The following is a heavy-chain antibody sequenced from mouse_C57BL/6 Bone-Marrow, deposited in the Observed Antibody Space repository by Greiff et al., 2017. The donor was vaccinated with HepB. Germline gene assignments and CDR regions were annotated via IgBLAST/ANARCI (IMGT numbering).Heavy chain of an antibody. Sequence: QVHVKQPGAELVRPGSSVKLSCKASGYTFTSYWMHWVKQRPIQGLEWIGNIDPSDSETHYNQKFKDKATLTVDKSSSTAYMQLSSLTSEDSAVYYCARIGLYGSSPLFAYWGQGTLVTVSA. CDR2: IDPSDSET. CDR3: ARIGLYGSSPLFAY. CDR1: GYTFTSYW. V-gene: IGHV1-52*01. J-gene: IGHJ3*01. D-gene: IGHD1-1*01.